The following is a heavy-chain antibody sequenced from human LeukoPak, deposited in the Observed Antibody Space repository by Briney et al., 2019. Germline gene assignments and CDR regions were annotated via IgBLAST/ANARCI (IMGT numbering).Heavy chain of an antibody. V-gene: IGHV3-30*03. CDR3: ARGIQLQSYYFDY. Sequence: GGSLRLSCAASGFTFSSYGMHWVRQAPGKGLEWVAVISYDGSNKYYADSVKGRFTISRDNSKNTLYLQMNSLRAEDTAVYYCARGIQLQSYYFDYWGQGTLVTVSS. CDR1: GFTFSSYG. D-gene: IGHD5-18*01. J-gene: IGHJ4*02. CDR2: ISYDGSNK.